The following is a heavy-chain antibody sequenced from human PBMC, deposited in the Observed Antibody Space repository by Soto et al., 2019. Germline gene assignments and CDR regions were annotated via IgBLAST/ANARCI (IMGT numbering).Heavy chain of an antibody. V-gene: IGHV3-23*01. J-gene: IGHJ5*02. Sequence: GESLKTSCAASGITFSSFSMSWVRQAPGKGLEWVSAIGAGSAGTHYADSVKGRYTISRDDSKKTLYLQMHSLRAEDTAVYDCSAPRGPVARTGYFAPSGRGSPVSVSS. CDR2: IGAGSAGT. CDR3: SAPRGPVARTGYFAP. D-gene: IGHD6-19*01. CDR1: GITFSSFS.